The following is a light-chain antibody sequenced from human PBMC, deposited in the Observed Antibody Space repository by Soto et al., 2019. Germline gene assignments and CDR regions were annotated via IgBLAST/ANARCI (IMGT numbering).Light chain of an antibody. Sequence: EIVTTQSPATLSVTPGERATLSCRASQSVGSTLAWYQQKPGQPPRLLIFGASTRATGVPARFSGSGSATEFTLTISSLQSEDFAVYYCQQYNNWPRTFGQGTKVDIK. J-gene: IGKJ1*01. CDR1: QSVGST. V-gene: IGKV3-15*01. CDR2: GAS. CDR3: QQYNNWPRT.